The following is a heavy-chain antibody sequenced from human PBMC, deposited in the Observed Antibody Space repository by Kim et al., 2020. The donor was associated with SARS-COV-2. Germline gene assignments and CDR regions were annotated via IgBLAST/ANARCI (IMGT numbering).Heavy chain of an antibody. D-gene: IGHD6-19*01. CDR3: ASSGWYFVYYGMDV. J-gene: IGHJ6*02. V-gene: IGHV4-38-2*02. CDR2: IYHSGST. Sequence: SETLSLTCTVSGYSISSGYYWGWIRQPPGKGLEWIGSIYHSGSTYYNPSLKSRVTISVDTSKNQFSLKLSSVTAADTAVYYCASSGWYFVYYGMDVWGQG. CDR1: GYSISSGYY.